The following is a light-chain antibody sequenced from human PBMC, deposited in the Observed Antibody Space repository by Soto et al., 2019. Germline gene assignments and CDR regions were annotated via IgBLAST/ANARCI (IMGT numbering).Light chain of an antibody. J-gene: IGKJ4*01. CDR3: QPYNNWPLT. CDR1: QSVGSS. Sequence: EIVLTQSPGTLSLSPGERATLSCRASQSVGSSLAWYQQKPGQAPRLLIYNTSYRATGIPARFSGSRSGAEFTLTINSLQSEDFAVYYCQPYNNWPLTFGGGTKVEIK. CDR2: NTS. V-gene: IGKV3-11*01.